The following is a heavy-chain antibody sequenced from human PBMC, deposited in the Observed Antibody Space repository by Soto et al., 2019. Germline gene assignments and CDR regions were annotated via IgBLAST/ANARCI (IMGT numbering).Heavy chain of an antibody. J-gene: IGHJ4*02. Sequence: PGESLKTSCKGSGYTFTSYWIGWVRQMPGKGLEWMGIINPGDSDIRYSPSFQGQVTISADKSITTAYLQWSSLKASDTAMYYCARHEASLGSTYWGQGTLVTVSS. CDR3: ARHEASLGSTY. CDR2: INPGDSDI. CDR1: GYTFTSYW. D-gene: IGHD2-2*01. V-gene: IGHV5-51*01.